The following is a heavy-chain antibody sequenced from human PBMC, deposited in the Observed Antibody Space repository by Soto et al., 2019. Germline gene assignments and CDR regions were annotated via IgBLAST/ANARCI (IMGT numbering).Heavy chain of an antibody. CDR3: TREGSAPYHYYGRDA. J-gene: IGHJ6*02. CDR1: GYTFTTYG. V-gene: IGHV1-18*04. CDR2: INTHNGNT. D-gene: IGHD6-19*01. Sequence: ASVQVSCKNSGYTFTTYGISWVRQAPGQGLEWLGWINTHNGNTNYAQNLQGRVIMTADTSTSTAYMELRSLRSDDTAIYYCTREGSAPYHYYGRDAWGQGATVTVSS.